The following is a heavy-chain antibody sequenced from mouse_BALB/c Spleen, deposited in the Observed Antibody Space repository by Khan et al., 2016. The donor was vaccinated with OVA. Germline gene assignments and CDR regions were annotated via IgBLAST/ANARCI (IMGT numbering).Heavy chain of an antibody. D-gene: IGHD2-14*01. Sequence: QVQLKESGAELVRPGPSMKLSCKASGYAFSNYWMNWVKLGFGQGLEWIGQFYPGDGNTNYTGKFKNKATLTADKSSSTAYMQFSSLTSEDSAVYFCARSGYDFFAYWGQGTMVTVSA. CDR3: ARSGYDFFAY. J-gene: IGHJ3*01. V-gene: IGHV1-80*01. CDR1: GYAFSNYW. CDR2: FYPGDGNT.